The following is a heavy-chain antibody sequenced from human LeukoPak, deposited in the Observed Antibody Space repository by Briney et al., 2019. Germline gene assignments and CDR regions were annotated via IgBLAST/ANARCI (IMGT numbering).Heavy chain of an antibody. CDR1: DDPINSGVYY. V-gene: IGHV4-61*09. CDR3: ARAKKRSGRSRNFYLDV. D-gene: IGHD1-26*01. J-gene: IGHJ6*03. Sequence: SETLSLTCTVSDDPINSGVYYWNWIRQPAGKGLEWIGHIYTSGTTTNSNPSLKRLVALSLDTSKNHFSLKLSSVTAADTAVYYCARAKKRSGRSRNFYLDVWGKGTTVTVSS. CDR2: IYTSGTTT.